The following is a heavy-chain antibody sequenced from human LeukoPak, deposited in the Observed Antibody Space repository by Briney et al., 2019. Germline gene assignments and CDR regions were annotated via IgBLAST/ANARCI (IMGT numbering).Heavy chain of an antibody. CDR2: IIPIFGTA. CDR3: ARDVGGRYFEGPLYYYYYMDV. Sequence: ASVKVSCKASGGTFSSYGISWVRQAPGQGLEWMGRIIPIFGTANYAQKFQCRVTITTDESTSTAYMELSRLRSEDTAVYYRARDVGGRYFEGPLYYYYYMDVWGKGTTVTVSS. CDR1: GGTFSSYG. J-gene: IGHJ6*03. D-gene: IGHD3-9*01. V-gene: IGHV1-69*05.